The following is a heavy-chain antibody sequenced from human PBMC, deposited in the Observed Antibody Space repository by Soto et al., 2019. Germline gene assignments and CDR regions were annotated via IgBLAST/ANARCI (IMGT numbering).Heavy chain of an antibody. Sequence: EVQLVESGGGLIQPGGSLRLSCAASGFTVSSHYMSWVRQAPGKGLEWVSGIYSAGSIYYADSVKGRFTISRDNSKNTLYLQMDSLRAEDTAVYYCGTLGELCTWPAYCGQGTLVTVAS. D-gene: IGHD3-10*01. CDR1: GFTVSSHY. CDR3: GTLGELCTWPAY. J-gene: IGHJ4*02. CDR2: IYSAGSI. V-gene: IGHV3-53*01.